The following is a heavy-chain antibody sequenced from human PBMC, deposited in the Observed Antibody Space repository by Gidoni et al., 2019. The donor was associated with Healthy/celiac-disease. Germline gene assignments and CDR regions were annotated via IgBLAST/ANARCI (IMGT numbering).Heavy chain of an antibody. D-gene: IGHD4-17*01. CDR2: IYSGGST. Sequence: VQLLESRGGFIHPWVSLRLSCSSSGFTVSSNYMSWVRQAPGKGLEWVSVIYSGGSTYDADYVKGRFTISRDKSKNTLYLQMNSRRAEDTAVYYCARYYGDYQDAFDIWGQGTMVTVSS. CDR3: ARYYGDYQDAFDI. V-gene: IGHV3-53*01. CDR1: GFTVSSNY. J-gene: IGHJ3*02.